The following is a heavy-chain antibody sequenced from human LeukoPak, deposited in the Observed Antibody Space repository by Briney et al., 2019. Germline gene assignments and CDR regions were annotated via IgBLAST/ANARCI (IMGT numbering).Heavy chain of an antibody. D-gene: IGHD6-13*01. CDR1: GFTFRSYW. CDR3: ARRHPGIAAAGSGSQSHL. CDR2: IKQDGTAK. V-gene: IGHV3-7*03. J-gene: IGHJ4*02. Sequence: GGSLRLSCEVSGFTFRSYWMSWVRQAPGKGLEWVANIKQDGTAKYYVDSVKGRFTISRDNAKNSLYLQMNSLRAEDTAVYYCARRHPGIAAAGSGSQSHLWGQGTLVTVSS.